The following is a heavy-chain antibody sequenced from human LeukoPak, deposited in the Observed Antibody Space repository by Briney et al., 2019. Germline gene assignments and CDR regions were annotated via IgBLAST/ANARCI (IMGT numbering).Heavy chain of an antibody. CDR3: AKARDTDMQANDAFDI. Sequence: GGSLRLSCVGSGFIFSTYRMSWVRQTPRRGLEWVANIQQDGSEEYYLDSVKGRFTISRDNAKNSLYLQLNSLRAEDTAIYYCAKARDTDMQANDAFDIWGQGAMVTVSS. J-gene: IGHJ3*02. CDR1: GFIFSTYR. V-gene: IGHV3-7*01. D-gene: IGHD5-18*01. CDR2: IQQDGSEE.